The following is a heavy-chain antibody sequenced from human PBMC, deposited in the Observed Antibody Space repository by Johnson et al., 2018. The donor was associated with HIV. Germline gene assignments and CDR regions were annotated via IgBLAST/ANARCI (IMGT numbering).Heavy chain of an antibody. J-gene: IGHJ3*02. CDR2: ISYDGNNK. Sequence: QVQLVESGGGVVQPGGSLRLSCVVSGFTFSSYPMHWVRQAPGKGLEWVAIISYDGNNKYYADSVKGRFTISRDNSKNTLYLQMNSLTADDTAIYYCVRSPNWALGDIWGQGTMATVSS. CDR3: VRSPNWALGDI. D-gene: IGHD7-27*01. CDR1: GFTFSSYP. V-gene: IGHV3-30*04.